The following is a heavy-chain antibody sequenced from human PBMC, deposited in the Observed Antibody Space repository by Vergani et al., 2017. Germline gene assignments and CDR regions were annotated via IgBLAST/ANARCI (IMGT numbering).Heavy chain of an antibody. Sequence: QLQLQESGPGLVKPSETLSLTCTVSGSSISSSSYYWGWIRQPPGKGLEWIGSIYYSGSTYYNPSLKSRVTISVDTSKNQFSLKLSSVTAADTAVYYCARRDKCSSTSCYTKDDYFDYWGQGTLVTVSS. CDR2: IYYSGST. CDR1: GSSISSSSYY. J-gene: IGHJ4*02. D-gene: IGHD2-2*02. CDR3: ARRDKCSSTSCYTKDDYFDY. V-gene: IGHV4-39*01.